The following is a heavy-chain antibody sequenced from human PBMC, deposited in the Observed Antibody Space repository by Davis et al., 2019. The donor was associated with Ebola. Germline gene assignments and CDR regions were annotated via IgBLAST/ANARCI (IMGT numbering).Heavy chain of an antibody. Sequence: SETLSLTCAVYGGSFSGYYWSWIRQPPGKGLEWIGEINHSGSTNYNPSLKSRVTISVDTSKNQFSLKLSSVTAADTAVYYCASDGVGAAPGDAFDIWGQGTMVTVSS. CDR1: GGSFSGYY. V-gene: IGHV4-34*01. D-gene: IGHD1-26*01. J-gene: IGHJ3*02. CDR2: INHSGST. CDR3: ASDGVGAAPGDAFDI.